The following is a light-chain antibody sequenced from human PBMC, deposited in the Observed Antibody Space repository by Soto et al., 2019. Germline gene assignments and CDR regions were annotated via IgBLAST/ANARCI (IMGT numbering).Light chain of an antibody. V-gene: IGKV1-5*01. CDR3: QQYKSYLRT. CDR1: QGVTTN. Sequence: MTQSPATLSVSPGERATLSCRAGQGVTTNFAWYQVKPGKAPKLLIYAASTLESGVSSRFSGRGSGTEFTLTINSLQPEDFATYYCQQYKSYLRTFGQGTKVDIK. CDR2: AAS. J-gene: IGKJ1*01.